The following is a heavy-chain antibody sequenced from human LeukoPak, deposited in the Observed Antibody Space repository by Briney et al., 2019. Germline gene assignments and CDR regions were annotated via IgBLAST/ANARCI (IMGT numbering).Heavy chain of an antibody. CDR3: AKDLVGATVGYYFDY. V-gene: IGHV3-23*01. D-gene: IGHD1-26*01. J-gene: IGHJ4*02. CDR1: GFTFSSYA. Sequence: PGGSLRLSCPASGFTFSSYAMSWVRQAPGKGLEWVSAISGSGGTTYYADSVKGRFTISRDNSKDTLYLQMNSLRAEDTAVYYCAKDLVGATVGYYFDYWGQGTLVTVSS. CDR2: ISGSGGTT.